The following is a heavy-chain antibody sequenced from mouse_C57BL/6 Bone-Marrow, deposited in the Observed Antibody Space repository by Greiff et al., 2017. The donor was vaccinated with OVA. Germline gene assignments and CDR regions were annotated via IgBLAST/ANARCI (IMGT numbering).Heavy chain of an antibody. J-gene: IGHJ1*03. V-gene: IGHV1-7*01. CDR2: INPSSGYT. CDR1: GYTFTSYW. Sequence: VQLQQSGAELAKPGASVKLSCKASGYTFTSYWMHWVKQRPGQGLEWIGYINPSSGYTKYNQKFKDKATLTADKSSSTAYMQLSSLTSEDSAVYFCAREAVIKKYFDVWGTGTTVTVSS. D-gene: IGHD2-4*01. CDR3: AREAVIKKYFDV.